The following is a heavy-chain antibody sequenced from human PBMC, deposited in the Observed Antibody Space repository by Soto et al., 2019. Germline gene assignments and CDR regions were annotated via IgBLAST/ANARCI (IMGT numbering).Heavy chain of an antibody. CDR3: ARGREFDS. J-gene: IGHJ4*02. Sequence: QLQLRESGSRLVKPSQTLSLTCAVSSGSLTSGTYSWNWIRQPPGKGLEWIGYIFPSGTTYYNPSLKSRVSISIDVSKNQFSLNLRSLTAADTAVYYCARGREFDSWGQGTLVTVSS. V-gene: IGHV4-30-2*01. CDR2: IFPSGTT. CDR1: SGSLTSGTYS.